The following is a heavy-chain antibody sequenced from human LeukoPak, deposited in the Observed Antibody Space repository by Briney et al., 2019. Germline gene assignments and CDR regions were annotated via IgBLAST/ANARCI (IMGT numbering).Heavy chain of an antibody. Sequence: GGSLRLSCAASGFTFSSYGMHWVRQTPGKGLEWVAFIWYDGNDKYYADSVKGRFTISRDSSKNTLYLQMNSLRAEDTAVYYCAKDPLQDGSGSYYFDYWGQGTLVTVSS. V-gene: IGHV3-30*02. CDR3: AKDPLQDGSGSYYFDY. D-gene: IGHD3-10*01. CDR2: IWYDGNDK. J-gene: IGHJ4*02. CDR1: GFTFSSYG.